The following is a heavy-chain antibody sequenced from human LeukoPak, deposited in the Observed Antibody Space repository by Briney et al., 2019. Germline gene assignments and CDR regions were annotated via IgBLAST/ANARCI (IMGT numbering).Heavy chain of an antibody. J-gene: IGHJ5*02. V-gene: IGHV4-4*07. D-gene: IGHD6-19*01. CDR2: IYTSGST. CDR3: ARDVDNVAVAGNWFDP. Sequence: SETLSLTCTVSGGSISSYYWSWIRQPAEKGLEWIGRIYTSGSTNYNPSLKSRVTMSVDTSKNQFSLKLSSVTAADTAVYYCARDVDNVAVAGNWFDPWGQGTLVTVSS. CDR1: GGSISSYY.